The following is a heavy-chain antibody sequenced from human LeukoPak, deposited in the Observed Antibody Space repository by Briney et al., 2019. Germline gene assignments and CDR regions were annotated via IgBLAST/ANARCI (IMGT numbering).Heavy chain of an antibody. CDR3: AKQGRGSSWTYYYYMDV. Sequence: GGSLRLSCAASGFTFDDYAMHWVRQAPGKGLEWVSGISWNSGSIGYADSVEGRFTISRDNAKNSLYLQMNSLRAEDTALYYCAKQGRGSSWTYYYYMDVWGKGTTVTISS. D-gene: IGHD6-13*01. J-gene: IGHJ6*03. CDR1: GFTFDDYA. V-gene: IGHV3-9*01. CDR2: ISWNSGSI.